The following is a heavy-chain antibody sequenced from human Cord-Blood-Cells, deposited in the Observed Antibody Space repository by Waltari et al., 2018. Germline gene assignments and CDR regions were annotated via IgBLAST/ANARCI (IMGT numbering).Heavy chain of an antibody. Sequence: EVQLVESGGGLLQHGGSLRLSCAASGFTVSSNYMSWVRQAPGKGVEWVSVIYSGGSTYYADSVKGRFTISRDNSKNTLYLQMNSLRAEDTAVYYCARDAAPDAFDIWGQGTMVTVSS. V-gene: IGHV3-53*01. CDR3: ARDAAPDAFDI. CDR1: GFTVSSNY. CDR2: IYSGGST. D-gene: IGHD6-6*01. J-gene: IGHJ3*02.